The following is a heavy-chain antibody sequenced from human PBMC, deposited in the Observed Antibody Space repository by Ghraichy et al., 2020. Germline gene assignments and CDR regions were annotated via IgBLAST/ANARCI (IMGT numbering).Heavy chain of an antibody. V-gene: IGHV7-4-1*02. CDR2: INTNTGNP. CDR3: ARANGYCSRTSCYGFDY. Sequence: ASVKVSCKASGYTLTGDAMNWVRQAPGQGLEWMGWINTNTGNPTYAQGFTGRFVFSLDTSVSTAYLQISSLQAEDTAVYYCARANGYCSRTSCYGFDYWGQGTLVTVSS. J-gene: IGHJ4*02. D-gene: IGHD2-2*01. CDR1: GYTLTGDA.